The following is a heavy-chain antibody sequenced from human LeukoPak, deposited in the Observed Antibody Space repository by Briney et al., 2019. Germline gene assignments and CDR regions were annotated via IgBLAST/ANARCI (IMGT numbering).Heavy chain of an antibody. Sequence: GGSLRLSCAASGFTFSSYSMNWVRQAPGKGLEWVSSISSSRSYIYYADSVKGRFTISRDNAKNSLYMQMNSLRAEDTAVYYSARDGLITVLYVVIDENAGYYYYCMYVWGQGTTVTVSS. CDR1: GFTFSSYS. CDR3: ARDGLITVLYVVIDENAGYYYYCMYV. J-gene: IGHJ6*02. V-gene: IGHV3-21*01. CDR2: ISSSRSYI. D-gene: IGHD3-3*01.